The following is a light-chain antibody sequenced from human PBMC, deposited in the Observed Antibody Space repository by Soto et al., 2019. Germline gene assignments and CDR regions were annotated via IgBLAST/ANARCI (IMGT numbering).Light chain of an antibody. J-gene: IGKJ2*01. Sequence: EIVLTQSPATLSLSPGDRATLSCRASQSVSSYLAWYQQKPGQAPRLLIYDASNRATGIPARFSGSGSGTDFTLTITSLEPEDFAVYYCQQYNTLNTFGQGTKLEIK. V-gene: IGKV3-11*01. CDR1: QSVSSY. CDR3: QQYNTLNT. CDR2: DAS.